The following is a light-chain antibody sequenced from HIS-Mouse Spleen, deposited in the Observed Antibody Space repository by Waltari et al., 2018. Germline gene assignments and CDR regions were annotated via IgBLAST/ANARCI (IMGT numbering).Light chain of an antibody. CDR1: SSDVGGYNY. V-gene: IGLV2-14*03. Sequence: GSPGQSITISCTGTSSDVGGYNYVSWYQQHPGKAPKRMLYDVSNRPSGVSTRVSGSKSGNTASLTISGLQAEDEADYYCSSYTSSSTWVFGGGTKLTVL. J-gene: IGLJ3*02. CDR2: DVS. CDR3: SSYTSSSTWV.